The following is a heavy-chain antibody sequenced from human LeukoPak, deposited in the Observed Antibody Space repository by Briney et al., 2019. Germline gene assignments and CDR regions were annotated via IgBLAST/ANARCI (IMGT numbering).Heavy chain of an antibody. J-gene: IGHJ4*02. CDR2: INWNGGST. D-gene: IGHD3-22*01. Sequence: GGSLRLSCAASGFTFDDYGMSWVRQAPGKGLEWFSGINWNGGSTGYADSVKGRFTISRDNAKNSLYLQMNSLRAEDTALYYCARSPADYDSSGYWGQGTLVTVSS. CDR1: GFTFDDYG. V-gene: IGHV3-20*04. CDR3: ARSPADYDSSGY.